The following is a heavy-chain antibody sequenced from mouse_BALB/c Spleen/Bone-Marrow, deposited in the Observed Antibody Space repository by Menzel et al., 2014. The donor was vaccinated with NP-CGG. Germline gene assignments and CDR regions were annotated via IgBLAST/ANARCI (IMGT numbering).Heavy chain of an antibody. CDR2: IWAGGGT. CDR1: GFSLSSYG. CDR3: ARTHFYGMDY. V-gene: IGHV2-9*02. J-gene: IGHJ4*01. Sequence: VQLVESGPGLVAPSQSLSITCTVSGFSLSSYGVHWVRQPPGKGLERLGVIWAGGGTNYNSALMSRLSISKDNSKTQALLKINSLQTDDTAMYYCARTHFYGMDYWGQGTSVTVSS.